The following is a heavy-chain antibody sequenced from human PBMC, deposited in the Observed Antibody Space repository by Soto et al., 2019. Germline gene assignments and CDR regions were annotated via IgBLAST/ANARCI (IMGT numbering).Heavy chain of an antibody. CDR1: GFTFSHHW. V-gene: IGHV3-74*01. D-gene: IGHD1-26*01. J-gene: IGHJ4*02. CDR2: FNTDGSTT. Sequence: GGSLRLSCAASGFTFSHHWMHWVRQAPEKGLVWVSRFNTDGSTTTYADSVKGRFTISRDNAKNTFHLQMNSLRAEDTAIYYCLGTGSNSYWGQGTLVTVSS. CDR3: LGTGSNSY.